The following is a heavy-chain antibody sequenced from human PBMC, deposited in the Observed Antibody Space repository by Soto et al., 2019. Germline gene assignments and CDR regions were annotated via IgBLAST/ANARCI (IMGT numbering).Heavy chain of an antibody. CDR3: VRDFDNRRGGDAFDI. V-gene: IGHV3-30*03. Sequence: QVQLVESGGGAVPPGRSPRLSCAASGFTFSRYDIHWVRQAPGKGLEWVALISYDGSNQYFGDSVKGRFTISRDNSKDTVSLRMNSLRVEDTAVYYCVRDFDNRRGGDAFDIWGRGTMVTVSS. CDR1: GFTFSRYD. CDR2: ISYDGSNQ. D-gene: IGHD3-9*01. J-gene: IGHJ3*02.